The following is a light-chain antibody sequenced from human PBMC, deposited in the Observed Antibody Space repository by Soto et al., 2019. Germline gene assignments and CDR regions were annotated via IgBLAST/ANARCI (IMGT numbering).Light chain of an antibody. Sequence: DIQMTQSPSSLSASVGDRVTITCRASQSISNYLNWYQQKPGKAPNLLIYAASTLQIGVPSRFSGSGSGTDFTLTISSLQAEDFATYYCQQSYSSPWTFGQGTKVDIK. J-gene: IGKJ1*01. CDR3: QQSYSSPWT. CDR2: AAS. V-gene: IGKV1-39*01. CDR1: QSISNY.